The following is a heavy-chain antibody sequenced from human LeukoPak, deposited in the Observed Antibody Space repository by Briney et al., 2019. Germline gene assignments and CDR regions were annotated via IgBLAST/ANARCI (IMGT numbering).Heavy chain of an antibody. CDR2: IKKDGSEK. Sequence: PGGSLRLSCAASGFTFSSYWMSWVRQAPGKGLEWVANIKKDGSEKYYVDSVKGRFTISRDNAKKSLYLQMNSLRAEDTAVYYCARVVGAGYFDLWGRGTLVTVSS. CDR1: GFTFSSYW. J-gene: IGHJ2*01. V-gene: IGHV3-7*01. CDR3: ARVVGAGYFDL. D-gene: IGHD1-26*01.